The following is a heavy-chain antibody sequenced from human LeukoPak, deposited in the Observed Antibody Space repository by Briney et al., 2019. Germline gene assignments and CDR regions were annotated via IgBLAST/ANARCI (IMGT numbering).Heavy chain of an antibody. V-gene: IGHV1-8*01. CDR3: ARAVVVVAATPPAY. J-gene: IGHJ4*02. CDR2: MNPNIGNT. CDR1: GYTFTSYD. D-gene: IGHD2-15*01. Sequence: ASVKVSCKASGYTFTSYDINWVRQATGQGLEWMGWMNPNIGNTGYAQKFQGRVNMPRHTSISTAYMELSSLRSEDTAVYYCARAVVVVAATPPAYWGQGTLVTVSS.